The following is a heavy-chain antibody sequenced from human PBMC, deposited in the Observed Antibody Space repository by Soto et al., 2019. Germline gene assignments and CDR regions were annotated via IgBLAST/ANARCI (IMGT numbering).Heavy chain of an antibody. D-gene: IGHD3-16*02. Sequence: SETLSLTCAVSGGSVSSSKWWRWVRQPPGKGLEWIGEIYHSGSTNYNPSLKSRVTISVDKSKNQFSLKLSSVTAADTAVYYCAXRYYDYVWGSYPYPFDPWGQGTLVTVSS. CDR3: AXRYYDYVWGSYPYPFDP. V-gene: IGHV4-4*02. CDR1: GGSVSSSKW. J-gene: IGHJ5*02. CDR2: IYHSGST.